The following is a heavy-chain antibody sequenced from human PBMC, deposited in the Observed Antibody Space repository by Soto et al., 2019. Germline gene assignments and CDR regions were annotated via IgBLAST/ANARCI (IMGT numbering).Heavy chain of an antibody. CDR1: GYTFTSYG. CDR3: ARVSSSWYKDYFDY. CDR2: IIPIFGTT. J-gene: IGHJ4*02. D-gene: IGHD6-13*01. V-gene: IGHV1-69*13. Sequence: SVKVSCKASGYTFTSYGFSWVRQAPGQGLEWMGGIIPIFGTTNYAQRFQGRVTITADESTSTAYMELSSLRSEDTAVYYCARVSSSWYKDYFDYWGQGTLVTVSS.